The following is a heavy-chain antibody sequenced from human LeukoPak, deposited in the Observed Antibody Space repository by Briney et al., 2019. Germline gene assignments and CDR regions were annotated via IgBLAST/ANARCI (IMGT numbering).Heavy chain of an antibody. D-gene: IGHD2-2*01. Sequence: SVKVSCKASGGTCSSYAISWVRQAPGQGLEWMGGIIPIFGTANYAQKFQGRVTITADESTSTAYMELSSLRSEDTAVYYCARTLGYCSSTSCDWDYWGQGTLVTVSS. CDR3: ARTLGYCSSTSCDWDY. CDR1: GGTCSSYA. J-gene: IGHJ4*02. V-gene: IGHV1-69*13. CDR2: IIPIFGTA.